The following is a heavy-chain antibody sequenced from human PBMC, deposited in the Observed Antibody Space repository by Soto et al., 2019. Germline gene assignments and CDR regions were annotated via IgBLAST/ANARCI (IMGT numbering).Heavy chain of an antibody. V-gene: IGHV3-30*18. CDR1: GFTFSSYG. J-gene: IGHJ3*02. CDR2: ISYDGSNK. CDR3: AKDRTMITFGGVIVHDAFDI. D-gene: IGHD3-16*02. Sequence: GGSLRLSCAASGFTFSSYGMHWVRQAPGKGLEWVAVISYDGSNKYYADSVKGRFTISRDNSKNTLYLQMNSLRAEDTAVYYCAKDRTMITFGGVIVHDAFDIWGQGTMVTVSS.